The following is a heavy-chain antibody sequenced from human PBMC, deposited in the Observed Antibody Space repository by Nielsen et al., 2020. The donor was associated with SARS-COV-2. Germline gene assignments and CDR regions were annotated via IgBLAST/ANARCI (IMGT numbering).Heavy chain of an antibody. J-gene: IGHJ6*02. CDR3: ATIKTTVTNYYYYYGMDV. D-gene: IGHD4-17*01. CDR1: GYTFTSYY. CDR2: INPSGGST. Sequence: ASVKVSCKASGYTFTSYYMHWVRQAPGQGLEWMGIINPSGGSTSYAQKFQGRVTMTEDTSTDTAYMELSSLRSEDTAVYYCATIKTTVTNYYYYYGMDVWGQGTTVTVSS. V-gene: IGHV1-46*01.